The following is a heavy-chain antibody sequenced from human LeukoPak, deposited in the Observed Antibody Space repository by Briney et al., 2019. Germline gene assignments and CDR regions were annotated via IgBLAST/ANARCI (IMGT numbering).Heavy chain of an antibody. J-gene: IGHJ4*02. CDR3: ARGLISRDGYNSFYFDY. Sequence: GGSLRLSCAASGFTVSFNYMNWVRQAPGKGLEWVSVIYSGGTIYYADSVKGRFTISRDLSENMLYLQMNSLRAEDTAVYYCARGLISRDGYNSFYFDYWGQGTLVTVSS. CDR1: GFTVSFNY. CDR2: IYSGGTI. V-gene: IGHV3-66*01. D-gene: IGHD5-24*01.